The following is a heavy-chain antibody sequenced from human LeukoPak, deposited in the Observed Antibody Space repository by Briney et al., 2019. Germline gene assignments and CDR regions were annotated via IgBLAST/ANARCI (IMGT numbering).Heavy chain of an antibody. D-gene: IGHD2-2*01. J-gene: IGHJ6*03. Sequence: PSETLSLTCTVSGGSFSTYYWSWIRQPAGKGLEWIGHIYTSGTTNYNPSLKSRVTMSIDTSKNQFSLKLSSVTAADTAVYYCARAIVVVPAATYYYYYMDVWGKGTTVTVSS. CDR2: IYTSGTT. CDR1: GGSFSTYY. CDR3: ARAIVVVPAATYYYYYMDV. V-gene: IGHV4-4*07.